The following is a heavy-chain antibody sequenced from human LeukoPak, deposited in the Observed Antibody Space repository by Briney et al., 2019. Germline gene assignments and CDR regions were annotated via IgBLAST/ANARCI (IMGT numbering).Heavy chain of an antibody. J-gene: IGHJ4*02. CDR2: ITRNTAGGTS. CDR3: ATEYYGSFNF. V-gene: IGHV3-15*01. Sequence: GGSLRLSCAASGFPFSDAWMSWVRQAPGKGLEWVGRITRNTAGGTSEYAAPVKGRFTLSRDDSKNTLYLQMSSLIIEDTAVYFCATEYYGSFNFWGQGTLVTVSS. D-gene: IGHD1-26*01. CDR1: GFPFSDAW.